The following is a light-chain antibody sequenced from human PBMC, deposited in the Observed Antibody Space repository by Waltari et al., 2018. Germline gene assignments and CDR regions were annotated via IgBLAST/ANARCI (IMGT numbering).Light chain of an antibody. CDR1: QDISSS. CDR3: QQYKTLPS. Sequence: IQMTQSPSSLSASVGDRVTITCRATQDISSSLNWYQQKPGKAPKVLIYDANRLETGVPLRFSGSGTGAEFTLTISSLQAEDFATDYCQQYKTLPSFGQGTKVEI. CDR2: DAN. J-gene: IGKJ2*03. V-gene: IGKV1-13*02.